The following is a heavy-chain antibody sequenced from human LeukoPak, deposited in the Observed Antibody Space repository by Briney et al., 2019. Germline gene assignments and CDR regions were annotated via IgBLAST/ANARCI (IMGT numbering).Heavy chain of an antibody. CDR2: IYYSGST. D-gene: IGHD3-10*01. J-gene: IGHJ5*02. Sequence: PSETLSLTCTVSGGSISSSSYYWGWIRQPPGKGLEWIGSIYYSGSTYYNPSLKSRVTISVDTSKNQFSLKLSSVTAADTAVYYCAREGSYYQRGAWFDPWGQGTLVTVSS. CDR3: AREGSYYQRGAWFDP. CDR1: GGSISSSSYY. V-gene: IGHV4-39*07.